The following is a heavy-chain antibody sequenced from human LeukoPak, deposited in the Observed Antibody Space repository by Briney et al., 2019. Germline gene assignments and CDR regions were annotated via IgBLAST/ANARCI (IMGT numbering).Heavy chain of an antibody. Sequence: GGSLRLSCAASGFTFSSSAMSWVRQAPGKGLEWVSAISNNGGYTYYAGSVKGRFTISRDNAKSSVYLEMNSLRVEDTAVYYCARAPIAAAASAWYFQHWGQGTLVTVSS. J-gene: IGHJ1*01. V-gene: IGHV3-23*01. CDR2: ISNNGGYT. D-gene: IGHD6-13*01. CDR1: GFTFSSSA. CDR3: ARAPIAAAASAWYFQH.